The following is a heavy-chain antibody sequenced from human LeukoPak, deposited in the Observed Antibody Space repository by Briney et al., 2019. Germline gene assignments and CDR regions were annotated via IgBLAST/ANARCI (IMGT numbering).Heavy chain of an antibody. Sequence: GSLRLSCAASGFPFSSYSMNWVRQAPGKGLEWVSYISSSGSTIDYADSVKGRFTISRDNAKNSLYLQMNSLRAEDTAVYYCSRLRGYSYGYADYWGQGTLVTVSS. CDR1: GFPFSSYS. J-gene: IGHJ4*02. CDR2: ISSSGSTI. V-gene: IGHV3-48*04. D-gene: IGHD5-18*01. CDR3: SRLRGYSYGYADY.